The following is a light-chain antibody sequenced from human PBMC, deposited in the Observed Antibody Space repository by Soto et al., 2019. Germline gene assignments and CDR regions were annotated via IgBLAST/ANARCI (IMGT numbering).Light chain of an antibody. CDR1: QSVSSSY. J-gene: IGKJ4*01. V-gene: IGKV3-20*01. CDR2: GAS. Sequence: EIVLTQSPGTLSLSPGERATLSCRASQSVSSSYLAWYQQKPGQAPRLLIYGASSRATGIPDRFSGSGSGTDFTLTISRPEPDDFAVYYCQQYGSSSPTFGGGTKVEIK. CDR3: QQYGSSSPT.